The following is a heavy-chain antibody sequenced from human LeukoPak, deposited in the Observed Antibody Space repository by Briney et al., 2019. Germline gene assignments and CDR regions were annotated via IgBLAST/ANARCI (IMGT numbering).Heavy chain of an antibody. V-gene: IGHV1-2*02. CDR3: AREFSSKLEWLAYVTGDDAFDV. D-gene: IGHD3-3*01. CDR2: VNPKTGGT. CDR1: GYSFTGYH. J-gene: IGHJ3*01. Sequence: ASVKVSCKAFGYSFTGYHLHWVRQAPRQGLEWMGWVNPKTGGTNYARKFQGRVTMTRDTSINTVNMELSRLTSDDTAVYYCAREFSSKLEWLAYVTGDDAFDVWGKGTMITAS.